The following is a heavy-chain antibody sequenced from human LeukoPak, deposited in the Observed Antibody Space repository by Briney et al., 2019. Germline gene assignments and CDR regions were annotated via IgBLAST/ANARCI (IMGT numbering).Heavy chain of an antibody. CDR3: ARDMILGYCSGGSCYNDFYPADDY. D-gene: IGHD2-15*01. CDR2: INHSGST. CDR1: GGSFSGYY. V-gene: IGHV4-34*01. Sequence: SETLSLTCAVYGGSFSGYYWSRIRQPPGKGLEWIGEINHSGSTNYNPSFKSRVTISVDTSKNQFSLKLSSVTAADTAVYYCARDMILGYCSGGSCYNDFYPADDYWGQGTLVTVSS. J-gene: IGHJ4*02.